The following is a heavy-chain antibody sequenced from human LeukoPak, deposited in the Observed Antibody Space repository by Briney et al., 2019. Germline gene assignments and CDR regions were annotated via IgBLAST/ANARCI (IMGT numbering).Heavy chain of an antibody. CDR3: ARVRDSSSWFVDFDY. D-gene: IGHD6-13*01. V-gene: IGHV1-2*02. CDR2: INPNSGGT. CDR1: GNTFTGYY. J-gene: IGHJ4*02. Sequence: ASVKVSCKASGNTFTGYYMHWVRQAPGQGLEWMGWINPNSGGTNYAQKFQGRVTMTRDTSISTAYMELSRLRSDDTAVYYCARVRDSSSWFVDFDYWGQGTLVTVSS.